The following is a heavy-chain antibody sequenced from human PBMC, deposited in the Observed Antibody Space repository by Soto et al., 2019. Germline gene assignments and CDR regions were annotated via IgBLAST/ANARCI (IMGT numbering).Heavy chain of an antibody. V-gene: IGHV3-9*01. CDR2: ISWNSGSI. Sequence: PGGSLRLSCAASGFTFDDYAMHWVRQAPGKGLEWVSGISWNSGSIGYADSVKGRFTISRDNAKNSLYLQMNSLRAEDTALYYCAKSGGIAAAGPSFDYWGQGTLVTVSS. CDR3: AKSGGIAAAGPSFDY. J-gene: IGHJ4*02. CDR1: GFTFDDYA. D-gene: IGHD6-13*01.